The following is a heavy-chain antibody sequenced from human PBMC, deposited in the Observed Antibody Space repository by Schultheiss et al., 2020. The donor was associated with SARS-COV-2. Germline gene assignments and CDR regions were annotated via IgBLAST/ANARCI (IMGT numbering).Heavy chain of an antibody. Sequence: SETLSLTCTVSGGSISSYYWSWIRQPPGKGLEWIGYIYYSGSTNYNPSLKSRVTISVDTSKNQFSLKLSSVTAADAAVYYCARVTSGTTFQHWGQGTLVTVSS. D-gene: IGHD1-7*01. V-gene: IGHV4-59*01. CDR3: ARVTSGTTFQH. J-gene: IGHJ1*01. CDR2: IYYSGST. CDR1: GGSISSYY.